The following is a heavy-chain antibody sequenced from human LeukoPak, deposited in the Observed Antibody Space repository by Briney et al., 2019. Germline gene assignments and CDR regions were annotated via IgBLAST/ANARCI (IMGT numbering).Heavy chain of an antibody. V-gene: IGHV3-49*04. CDR2: IRSKAYGGTT. J-gene: IGHJ4*02. CDR3: TGDKKYYYGSGSYGY. CDR1: GFTFGDYA. D-gene: IGHD3-10*01. Sequence: GGSLRLSCTASGFTFGDYAMSWVRQAPGKGLEWVGFIRSKAYGGTTEYAASVKGRFTISRDDSKSIAYLQMNSLKTEDTAVYYCTGDKKYYYGSGSYGYWGQGTLVTVSS.